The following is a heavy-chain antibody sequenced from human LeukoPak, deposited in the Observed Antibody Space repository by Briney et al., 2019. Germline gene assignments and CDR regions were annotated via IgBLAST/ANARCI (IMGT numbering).Heavy chain of an antibody. CDR3: ARGYSTSWHPPTPDY. J-gene: IGHJ4*02. Sequence: ASVKVSCKASEYTFTSYDINWVRQASGQGLEWMGWMNPNSGNTGYAQKFQGRVTMTRDTSISTAYMELSSLRSEDTAVYYCARGYSTSWHPPTPDYWGQGTLVTVSS. D-gene: IGHD6-13*01. CDR2: MNPNSGNT. V-gene: IGHV1-8*01. CDR1: EYTFTSYD.